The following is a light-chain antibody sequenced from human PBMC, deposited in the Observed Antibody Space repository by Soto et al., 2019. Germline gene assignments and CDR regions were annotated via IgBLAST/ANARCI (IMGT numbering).Light chain of an antibody. J-gene: IGKJ5*01. Sequence: EIVLTQSPGTLSLSPGERATLSCRASQSVSSSYLAWYQQKPGQAPRLLIYGASIRATGIPDRFSGSGSGTAFTLTISRLEPEDFAVYYCHQYGSSPPITFGQGTRLEIK. V-gene: IGKV3-20*01. CDR2: GAS. CDR1: QSVSSSY. CDR3: HQYGSSPPIT.